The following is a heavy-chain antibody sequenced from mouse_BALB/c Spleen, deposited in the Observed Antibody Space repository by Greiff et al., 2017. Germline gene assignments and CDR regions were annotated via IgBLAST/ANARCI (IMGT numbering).Heavy chain of an antibody. J-gene: IGHJ3*01. CDR3: ARNLYDGYYAFAY. D-gene: IGHD2-3*01. CDR2: IWSGGST. CDR1: GFSLTSYG. Sequence: VQLQESGPGLVQPSQSLSITCTVSGFSLTSYGVHWVRQSPGKGLEWLGVIWSGGSTDYNAAFISRLSISKDNSKSQVFFKMNSLQANDTAIYYCARNLYDGYYAFAYWGQGTLVTVSA. V-gene: IGHV2-2*02.